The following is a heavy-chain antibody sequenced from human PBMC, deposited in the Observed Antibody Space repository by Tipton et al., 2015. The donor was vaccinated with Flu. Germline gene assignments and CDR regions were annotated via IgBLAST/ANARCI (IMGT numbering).Heavy chain of an antibody. CDR2: IYYSGST. CDR1: GGSISSSSYY. Sequence: LRLSCTVSGGSISSSSYYWGWIRQPPGKGLEWIGSIYYSGSTYYNPSLKSRVAISVDTSKNQFSLKVSSVTAADTAVYYCARESSSWPGYYGMDVWGQGTTVTVS. V-gene: IGHV4-39*07. D-gene: IGHD6-13*01. CDR3: ARESSSWPGYYGMDV. J-gene: IGHJ6*02.